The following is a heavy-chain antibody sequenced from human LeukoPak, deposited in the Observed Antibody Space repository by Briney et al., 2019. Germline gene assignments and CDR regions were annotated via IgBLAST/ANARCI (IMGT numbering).Heavy chain of an antibody. CDR1: GFTFSSYS. V-gene: IGHV3-21*01. Sequence: GGSLRLSCAASGFTFSSYSMNWVRQAPGKGLEWVSSISSSSSYIYYADSVKGRFTISRDNAKNSLYLQMNSLRAEDTAVYYCARVGSRITTDRYFDCWGQGTLVTVSS. CDR2: ISSSSSYI. CDR3: ARVGSRITTDRYFDC. D-gene: IGHD3-22*01. J-gene: IGHJ4*02.